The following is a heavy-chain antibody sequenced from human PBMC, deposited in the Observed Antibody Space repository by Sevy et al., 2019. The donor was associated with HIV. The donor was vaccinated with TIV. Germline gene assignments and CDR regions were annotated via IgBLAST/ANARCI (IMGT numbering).Heavy chain of an antibody. J-gene: IGHJ4*02. CDR1: GFNFNIDS. V-gene: IGHV3-23*01. CDR3: AREGCTRPHDY. Sequence: GGSLRLSCAVSGFNFNIDSMSWVRQAPGKGLEWVSTLSFGCGKINYADSVKGRFIISRDDSKNTLYLQMNSLRAEDTAVYFCAREGCTRPHDYWGQGTLVTVSS. D-gene: IGHD2-8*01. CDR2: LSFGCGKI.